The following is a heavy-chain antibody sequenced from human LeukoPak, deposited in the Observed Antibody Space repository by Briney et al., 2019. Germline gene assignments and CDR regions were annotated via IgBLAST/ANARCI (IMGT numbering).Heavy chain of an antibody. V-gene: IGHV3-7*01. CDR2: TKPDGSAE. D-gene: IGHD2-15*01. J-gene: IGHJ4*02. Sequence: PGGSLRLSCAASGFSFRNYWMGWVRQAPGKGLEWVANTKPDGSAEYYADSVGGRFSTSRDNANNLLYLQMNSLRAEDTAVYYCARDGGLHTNFDYWGQGTLVTVSS. CDR3: ARDGGLHTNFDY. CDR1: GFSFRNYW.